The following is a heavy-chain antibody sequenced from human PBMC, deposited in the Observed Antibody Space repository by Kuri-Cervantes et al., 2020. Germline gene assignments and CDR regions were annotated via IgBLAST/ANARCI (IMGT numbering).Heavy chain of an antibody. D-gene: IGHD2-15*01. Sequence: GGSLRLSCEASGFTFNTYYMSWVRQAPGRGLEWLSLISSSSSPIYYADSVRGRSTSSRDNAKNALYLQMNSLRAEDTALYYCAKDIGAANDYWGQGTLVTVSS. CDR2: ISSSSSPI. CDR3: AKDIGAANDY. J-gene: IGHJ4*02. V-gene: IGHV3-48*01. CDR1: GFTFNTYY.